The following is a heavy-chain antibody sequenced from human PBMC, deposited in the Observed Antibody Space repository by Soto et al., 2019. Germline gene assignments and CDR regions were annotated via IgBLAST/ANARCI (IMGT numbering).Heavy chain of an antibody. Sequence: GGSLRLSCAASGFTFSSYGMHWVRQAPGKGLEWVAVIWYDGSNKYYADSVKGRFTISRDNSKNTLYLQMNGLRAEDTAVYYCARGRGDTAMDPVDYWGQGTLVTVSS. CDR3: ARGRGDTAMDPVDY. J-gene: IGHJ4*02. CDR1: GFTFSSYG. CDR2: IWYDGSNK. V-gene: IGHV3-33*01. D-gene: IGHD5-18*01.